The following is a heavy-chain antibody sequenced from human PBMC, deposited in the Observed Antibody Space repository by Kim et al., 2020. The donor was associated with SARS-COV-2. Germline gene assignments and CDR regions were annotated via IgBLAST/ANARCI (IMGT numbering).Heavy chain of an antibody. CDR3: ARGRSGWYYFDY. J-gene: IGHJ4*02. CDR1: GFTFSNYE. CDR2: ISSSGTTI. V-gene: IGHV3-48*03. D-gene: IGHD6-19*01. Sequence: GGSLRLSCAASGFTFSNYEMNWVRQAPGKGLEWVSYISSSGTTIYYADSVKGRFTISRDNAKNSLCLQMNSLRAEDTAVYYCARGRSGWYYFDYWGQGTLVTVSS.